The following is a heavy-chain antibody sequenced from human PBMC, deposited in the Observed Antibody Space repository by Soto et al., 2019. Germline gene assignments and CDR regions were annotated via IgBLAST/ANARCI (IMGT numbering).Heavy chain of an antibody. CDR3: AKVPLLWFGELLSDY. CDR2: ISGSGGST. J-gene: IGHJ4*02. V-gene: IGHV3-23*01. CDR1: GFTFSSYA. D-gene: IGHD3-10*01. Sequence: GGSLRLSCAASGFTFSSYAMSWVRQAPGKGLEWVSAISGSGGSTYYADSVKGRFTISRDNSRNTLYLQMSSLRAEDTAVYYCAKVPLLWFGELLSDYWGQGTLVTVSS.